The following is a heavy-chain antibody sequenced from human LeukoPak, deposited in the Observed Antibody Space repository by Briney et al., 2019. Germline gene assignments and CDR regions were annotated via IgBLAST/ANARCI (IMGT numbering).Heavy chain of an antibody. CDR1: GGSFSGYY. CDR3: ASLLNVAGYSGYDSDY. D-gene: IGHD5-12*01. J-gene: IGHJ4*02. V-gene: IGHV4-34*01. Sequence: PSETLSLTCAVYGGSFSGYYWSWLRQPPGKGLEWMGEINHSGSTNYNPSLKSRVTMSVDTSKTQFSLRLSSVTAADTAVYYCASLLNVAGYSGYDSDYWGQGTLVTVSS. CDR2: INHSGST.